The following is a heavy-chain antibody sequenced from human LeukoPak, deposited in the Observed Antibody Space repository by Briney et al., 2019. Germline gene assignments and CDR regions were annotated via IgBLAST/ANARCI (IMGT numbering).Heavy chain of an antibody. CDR1: GFTFSSYS. D-gene: IGHD6-13*01. CDR2: ISSSSSYI. Sequence: GGSLRPSCAASGFTFSSYSMNWVRQAPGKGLEWVSSISSSSSYIYYADSVKGRFTISRDNAKNSLYLQMNSLRAEDTAVYYCARDYRSLAAGAGTAFDIWGQGTMVTVSS. V-gene: IGHV3-21*01. J-gene: IGHJ3*02. CDR3: ARDYRSLAAGAGTAFDI.